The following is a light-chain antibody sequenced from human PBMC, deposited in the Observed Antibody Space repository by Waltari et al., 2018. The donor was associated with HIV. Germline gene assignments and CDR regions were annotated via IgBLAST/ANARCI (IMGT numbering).Light chain of an antibody. CDR3: CSYAGSSTYV. J-gene: IGLJ1*01. V-gene: IGLV2-23*02. CDR2: DVS. Sequence: QSALTQPASVSGSPGPSTPISCPGSSSDVGVYHSVSWYQQHPGKAPKLMIYDVSKRPSGVSNRFSGSKSGNTASLTISGLQAEDEADYYCCSYAGSSTYVFGTGTKVTVL. CDR1: SSDVGVYHS.